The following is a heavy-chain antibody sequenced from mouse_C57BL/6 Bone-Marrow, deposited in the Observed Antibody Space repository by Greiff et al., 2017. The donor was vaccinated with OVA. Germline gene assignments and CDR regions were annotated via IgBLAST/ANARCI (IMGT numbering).Heavy chain of an antibody. V-gene: IGHV5-6*01. CDR2: ISSGGSYT. D-gene: IGHD1-1*01. CDR3: ARHGDYGSFFDY. Sequence: EVNLVESGGDLVKPGGSLKLSCAASGFTFSSYGMSWVRQTPDKRLEWVATISSGGSYTYYPDSVKGRFTISRDNAKNTLYLQMSRLKSEDTAMYYCARHGDYGSFFDYWGQGTTLTVSS. J-gene: IGHJ2*01. CDR1: GFTFSSYG.